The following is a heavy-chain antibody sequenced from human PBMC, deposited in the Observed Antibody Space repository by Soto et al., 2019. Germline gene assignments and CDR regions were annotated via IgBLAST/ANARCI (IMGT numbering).Heavy chain of an antibody. D-gene: IGHD5-12*01. J-gene: IGHJ6*03. Sequence: ASVKVSCKASGYTFTSYAVHWVRQAPGQRLEWMGWINAGNGNTKYSQKFQGRVTITSDTSASTAYMELSSLRSEDTAVYYCARVMASILAPLGYIDVRGKGTTVTRSS. V-gene: IGHV1-3*01. CDR2: INAGNGNT. CDR3: ARVMASILAPLGYIDV. CDR1: GYTFTSYA.